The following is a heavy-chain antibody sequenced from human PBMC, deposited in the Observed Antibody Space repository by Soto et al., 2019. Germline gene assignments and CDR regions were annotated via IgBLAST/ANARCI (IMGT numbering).Heavy chain of an antibody. J-gene: IGHJ4*02. CDR1: GFTFSSYA. CDR3: AYSSTPCDY. CDR2: ISGSGGST. Sequence: EVQLLESGGGLVQPGGSLRLSCAASGFTFSSYAMSWDRQAPGKGLEWVSAISGSGGSTYYADSVKGRFTNSRDNAKKTLYLQMNSLRAEETAVYYCAYSSTPCDYWGQGALVSVSS. V-gene: IGHV3-23*01. D-gene: IGHD6-13*01.